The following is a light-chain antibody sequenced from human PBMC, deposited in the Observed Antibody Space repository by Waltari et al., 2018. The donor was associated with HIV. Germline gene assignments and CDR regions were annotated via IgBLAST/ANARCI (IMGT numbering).Light chain of an antibody. Sequence: IVMTQSPVTLSVSPGERATLSCRASQGVSTNLAWYQQKPGQSPRLLIYDISTRATGVPARISGSGSGTEFTLTISSLRSEDLAVYYCHQYNEWPLTFGGGAKVEIK. V-gene: IGKV3-15*01. CDR1: QGVSTN. J-gene: IGKJ4*01. CDR2: DIS. CDR3: HQYNEWPLT.